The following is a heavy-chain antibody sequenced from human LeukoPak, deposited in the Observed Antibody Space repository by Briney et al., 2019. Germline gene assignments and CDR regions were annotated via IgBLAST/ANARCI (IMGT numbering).Heavy chain of an antibody. Sequence: GGSLRLSCAASGFTFSNYLMTWVRQAPGKGLEWVAHINQDGSEEHYMDSAKARFTISRDNAKNSLSLQMNSLRAEDTAVYYCVRDGGVSGYDLLDYWGQGTLVTVSS. D-gene: IGHD5-12*01. CDR2: INQDGSEE. CDR1: GFTFSNYL. J-gene: IGHJ4*02. V-gene: IGHV3-7*01. CDR3: VRDGGVSGYDLLDY.